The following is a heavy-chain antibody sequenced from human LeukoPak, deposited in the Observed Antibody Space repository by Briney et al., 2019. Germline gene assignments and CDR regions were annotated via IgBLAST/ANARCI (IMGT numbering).Heavy chain of an antibody. D-gene: IGHD3-22*01. V-gene: IGHV3-21*04. CDR3: ARDKGDYDTSGSLFVF. Sequence: PGGSLRLSCAASGFTFSSYSMNWVRQAPGKGLEWVSSISSSSSYIYYADSVKGRFTISRDNAKNSLYLQMNSLRAEDTAVYYCARDKGDYDTSGSLFVFGGQGTLDTVSS. CDR1: GFTFSSYS. J-gene: IGHJ4*02. CDR2: ISSSSSYI.